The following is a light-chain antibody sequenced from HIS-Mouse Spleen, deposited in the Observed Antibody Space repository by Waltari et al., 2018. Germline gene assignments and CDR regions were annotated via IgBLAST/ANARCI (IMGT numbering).Light chain of an antibody. CDR2: ELS. CDR1: SSDVGGYNY. CDR3: SSYAGSNNYV. V-gene: IGLV2-8*01. Sequence: QSALTQPPSASGSPGQSVTISCPGTSSDVGGYNYVVWYQQHPGKPPKLMIYELSKPPSGVPDRFSGSKSGNTASLTVSGLQAEDEADYYCSSYAGSNNYVFGTGTKVTVL. J-gene: IGLJ1*01.